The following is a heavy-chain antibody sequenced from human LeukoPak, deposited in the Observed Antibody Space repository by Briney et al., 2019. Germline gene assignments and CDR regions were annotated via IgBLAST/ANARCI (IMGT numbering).Heavy chain of an antibody. CDR3: ASSQTRITPDY. D-gene: IGHD3-10*01. CDR1: GFSFSDYA. J-gene: IGHJ4*02. CDR2: ISDSGDNP. Sequence: GGSLRLSCAASGFSFSDYAMSWVRQAPGKGLEWVSAISDSGDNPYYADSVKGRFTISRDNAKNSLYLQMNSLRDEDTAVYYCASSQTRITPDYWGQGTLVTVSS. V-gene: IGHV3-23*01.